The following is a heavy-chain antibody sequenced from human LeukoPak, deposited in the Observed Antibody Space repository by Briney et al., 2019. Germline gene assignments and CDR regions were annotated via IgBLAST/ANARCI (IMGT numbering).Heavy chain of an antibody. D-gene: IGHD4-17*01. Sequence: ASVKVSCKASGYPFSSYDINWVRQATGQGPEWMGWMNPNSGDTGYAQKFQGRVTMTRDTSISTAYMDLSSLRSDDTAVYYCARGTRGTTAHGWGQGTLVTVSS. V-gene: IGHV1-8*01. CDR3: ARGTRGTTAHG. CDR1: GYPFSSYD. CDR2: MNPNSGDT. J-gene: IGHJ4*02.